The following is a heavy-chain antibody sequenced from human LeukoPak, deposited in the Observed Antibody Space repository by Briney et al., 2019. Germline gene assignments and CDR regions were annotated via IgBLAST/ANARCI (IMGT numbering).Heavy chain of an antibody. Sequence: SETLSLTCTVSGGSISSSSYYWGWIRQPPGKGLEWIGSIYYSGSTYYNPSLKSRVTISVDTSKNQFSLKLSSVTAADTAVYYCARGDRFWNYDYVWGSYRRTYFDYWGQGTLVTVSS. CDR1: GGSISSSSYY. CDR2: IYYSGST. V-gene: IGHV4-39*01. D-gene: IGHD3-16*02. CDR3: ARGDRFWNYDYVWGSYRRTYFDY. J-gene: IGHJ4*02.